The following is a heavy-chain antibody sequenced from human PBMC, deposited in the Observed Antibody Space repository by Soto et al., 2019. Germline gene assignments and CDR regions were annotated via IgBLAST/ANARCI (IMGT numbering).Heavy chain of an antibody. V-gene: IGHV4-59*08. J-gene: IGHJ3*02. CDR2: IYYSGST. CDR1: GGSINSYY. D-gene: IGHD3-16*02. CDR3: ARLYGLDAFDI. Sequence: SETLSLTCTVSGGSINSYYWSWIRQPPGKGLEWIGYIYYSGSTNYNPSLKRRVTISVDTSKNQFSLKLSSVTAADTAVYYCARLYGLDAFDIWGQGTMVTVSS.